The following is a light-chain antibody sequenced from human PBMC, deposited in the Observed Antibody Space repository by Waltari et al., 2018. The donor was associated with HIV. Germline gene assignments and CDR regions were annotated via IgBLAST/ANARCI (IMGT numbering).Light chain of an antibody. J-gene: IGKJ1*01. CDR3: QQYYTTPRT. CDR1: RSVLYSSNNKNY. Sequence: DIVMTQSPDSLAVSLGERATINCKSRRSVLYSSNNKNYLAWYQQKPGQYPKLLIYWASTRESGVPDRFSGSGSGTDFTLAISSLQAEDVAVYYCQQYYTTPRTFGQGTKVEVK. CDR2: WAS. V-gene: IGKV4-1*01.